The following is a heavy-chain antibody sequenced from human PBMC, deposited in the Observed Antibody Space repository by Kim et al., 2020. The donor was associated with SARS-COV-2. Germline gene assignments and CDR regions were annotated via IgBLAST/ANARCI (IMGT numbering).Heavy chain of an antibody. CDR2: YNSGST. V-gene: IGHV4-31*02. Sequence: YNSGSTFYNPSLKSRLTISVDRSKNQFSLRLTSVTAADTAVYYCARKFDSWGQGTLVTVSS. CDR3: ARKFDS. J-gene: IGHJ4*02.